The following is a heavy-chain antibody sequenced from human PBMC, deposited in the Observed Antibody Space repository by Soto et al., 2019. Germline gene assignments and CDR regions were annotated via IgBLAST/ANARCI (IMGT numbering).Heavy chain of an antibody. CDR3: AKDGTTVVTPGYFDY. CDR2: ISGSGGST. Sequence: PGGPMRLSSAASGLKFSSYAVSWVRQDPGKGLEWVSAISGSGGSTYYADSVKGRFTISRDNSKNTLYLQMNSLRAEDTAVYYCAKDGTTVVTPGYFDYWGQGTLVTVSS. V-gene: IGHV3-23*01. D-gene: IGHD4-17*01. J-gene: IGHJ4*02. CDR1: GLKFSSYA.